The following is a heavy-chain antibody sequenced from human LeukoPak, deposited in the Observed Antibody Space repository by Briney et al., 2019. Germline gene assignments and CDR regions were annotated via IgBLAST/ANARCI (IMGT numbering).Heavy chain of an antibody. J-gene: IGHJ3*02. Sequence: SQTLSLTCAISGDSVSSNSAAWNWIRQSPSRGLEWLGRAYYRSKWYNDYAVSVKSLITINPDISRNQFSLQLNSVTPEGTAVYYCAKLGGAFDIWGQGTMVTVSS. CDR3: AKLGGAFDI. CDR1: GDSVSSNSAA. V-gene: IGHV6-1*01. CDR2: AYYRSKWYN. D-gene: IGHD3-16*01.